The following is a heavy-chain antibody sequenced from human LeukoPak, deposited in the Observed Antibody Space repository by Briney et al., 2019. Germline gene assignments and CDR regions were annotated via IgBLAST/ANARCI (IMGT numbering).Heavy chain of an antibody. CDR3: ARTGSTVTMLYPFDH. V-gene: IGHV4-59*01. J-gene: IGHJ4*02. D-gene: IGHD4-17*01. CDR1: GGSIRSYY. CDR2: IYYSGST. Sequence: SETLALTCTVSGGSIRSYYWSWIRQPPGKGLEWIGYIYYSGSTNYNPSLKSRVSESVDTSKNQFSLKLSSVTAADTAVYYCARTGSTVTMLYPFDHWDQGTLGTVTS.